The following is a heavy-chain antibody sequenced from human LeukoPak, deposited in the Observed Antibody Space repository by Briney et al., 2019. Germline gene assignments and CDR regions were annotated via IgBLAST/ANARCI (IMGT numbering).Heavy chain of an antibody. CDR3: ARDPAYYYDSSGYYDY. CDR2: ISSSSSTI. CDR1: GFTFSSYS. D-gene: IGHD3-22*01. V-gene: IGHV3-48*04. J-gene: IGHJ4*02. Sequence: GGSLRLSCAASGFTFSSYSMNWVRQAPGKGLEWVSYISSSSSTIYYADSVKGRFTISRDNAKNSLYLQMNSLRAEDTAVYYCARDPAYYYDSSGYYDYWGQGTLDTVSS.